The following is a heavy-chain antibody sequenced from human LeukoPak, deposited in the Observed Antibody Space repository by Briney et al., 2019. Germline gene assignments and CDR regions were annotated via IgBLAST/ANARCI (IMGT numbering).Heavy chain of an antibody. CDR2: ISYDGSNK. Sequence: GRSLRLSCAASGFTFSSYAVHWVGQAPGKGLEWVAVISYDGSNKYYADSVKGRFTISRDNSKNTLYLQMNSLRAEDTAVYYCARERIMRLRLGELSRLFDYWGQGTLVTVSS. V-gene: IGHV3-30*04. D-gene: IGHD3-16*02. J-gene: IGHJ4*02. CDR3: ARERIMRLRLGELSRLFDY. CDR1: GFTFSSYA.